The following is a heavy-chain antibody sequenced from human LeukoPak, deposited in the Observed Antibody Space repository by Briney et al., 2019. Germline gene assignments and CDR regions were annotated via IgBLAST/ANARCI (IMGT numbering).Heavy chain of an antibody. Sequence: PSETLSLTCTVSGVSITGHYWSWIRQSPGIGLEWIGFIYYGGRTRYNPSLHSRVTISADTSKNHLSLKLTSVTAADTAIYYCARLLDNDSSGDPDTFDMWGQGIQVTVSS. D-gene: IGHD3-22*01. CDR3: ARLLDNDSSGDPDTFDM. CDR2: IYYGGRT. J-gene: IGHJ3*02. V-gene: IGHV4-59*08. CDR1: GVSITGHY.